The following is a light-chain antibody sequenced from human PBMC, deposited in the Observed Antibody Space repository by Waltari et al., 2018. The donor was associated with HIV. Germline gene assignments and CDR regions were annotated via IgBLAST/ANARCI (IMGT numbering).Light chain of an antibody. Sequence: EIVLPPSPDTLSLASVDRATPYCRANESIGSYISWYRQKPGQVPRVFMYDTSKRATDIPERFSGSRSGTEFTLTISSLEPGDFAVYYCQQRSNWPITFGQGTRLEIK. V-gene: IGKV3-11*01. CDR2: DTS. J-gene: IGKJ5*01. CDR3: QQRSNWPIT. CDR1: ESIGSY.